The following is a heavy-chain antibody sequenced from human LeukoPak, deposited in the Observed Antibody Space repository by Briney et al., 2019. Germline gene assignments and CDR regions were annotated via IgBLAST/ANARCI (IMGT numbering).Heavy chain of an antibody. D-gene: IGHD6-19*01. V-gene: IGHV5-51*01. Sequence: GESLKISCKGSGYSFTSYWIGWVRQMPGKGLEWMGIIYPGDSDTRYSPSFQGQVTISADKSISTAYLQWSSLKASDTAMYYCARRRRIAVASWAFWRSDDAFDIWGQGTMVTVSS. CDR3: ARRRRIAVASWAFWRSDDAFDI. CDR1: GYSFTSYW. J-gene: IGHJ3*02. CDR2: IYPGDSDT.